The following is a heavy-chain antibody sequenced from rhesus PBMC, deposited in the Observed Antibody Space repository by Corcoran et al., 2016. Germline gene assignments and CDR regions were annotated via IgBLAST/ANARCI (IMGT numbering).Heavy chain of an antibody. CDR3: ARVGSSWSEWDTVGTEWYFDL. CDR2: IYGSGGSN. J-gene: IGHJ2*01. V-gene: IGHV4S14*01. CDR1: GDSISSGYY. D-gene: IGHD5-42*01. Sequence: QVQLQESGPGLVKPSETLSLTCAVSGDSISSGYYWGWIRHPPGKGLVWIGSIYGSGGSNYLNPSLKSRVTLSVDTSKNQFSLKLSSVTAADTAVYYCARVGSSWSEWDTVGTEWYFDLWGPGTPITISS.